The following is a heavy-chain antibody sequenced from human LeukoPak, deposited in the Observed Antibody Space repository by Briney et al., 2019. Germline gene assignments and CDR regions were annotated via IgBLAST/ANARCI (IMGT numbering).Heavy chain of an antibody. J-gene: IGHJ4*02. CDR1: GGIFSSYT. V-gene: IGHV1-69*13. CDR2: IIPIFGTA. Sequence: GASVKVSCKASGGIFSSYTISWVRQAPGQGLEWMGGIIPIFGTANYAQRFQGRVTITADESTNIAYMELSSLRSEDTVVYYCVSSAYSGTYAGDSDYWGQGTLVIVSS. CDR3: VSSAYSGTYAGDSDY. D-gene: IGHD1-26*01.